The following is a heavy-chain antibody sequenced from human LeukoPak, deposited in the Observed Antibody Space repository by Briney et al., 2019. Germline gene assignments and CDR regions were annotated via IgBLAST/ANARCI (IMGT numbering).Heavy chain of an antibody. J-gene: IGHJ4*02. CDR1: GYTLTQLS. D-gene: IGHD6-13*01. Sequence: SAKVSCKVSGYTLTQLSVHWVRQAPGQGLEWMGGITPIFGTANYAQKFQGRVTITTDESTSTAYMELSSLRSEDTAVYYCARGRSSSWPYLFDYWGQGTLVTVSS. V-gene: IGHV1-69*05. CDR3: ARGRSSSWPYLFDY. CDR2: ITPIFGTA.